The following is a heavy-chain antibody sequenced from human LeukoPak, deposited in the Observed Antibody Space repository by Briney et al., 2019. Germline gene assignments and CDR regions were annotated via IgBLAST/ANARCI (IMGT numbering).Heavy chain of an antibody. CDR2: IYYSGST. V-gene: IGHV4-30-4*08. D-gene: IGHD1-26*01. CDR3: ARVAVGATAPLTYYFDY. Sequence: PSETLSLTCAVSGGSISSGDYYWNWIRQPPGKGLEWIGYIYYSGSTYYNPSLKSRVTISVDTSKNRFSLKLSSVTAADTAVYYCARVAVGATAPLTYYFDYWGQGTLVTVSS. J-gene: IGHJ4*02. CDR1: GGSISSGDYY.